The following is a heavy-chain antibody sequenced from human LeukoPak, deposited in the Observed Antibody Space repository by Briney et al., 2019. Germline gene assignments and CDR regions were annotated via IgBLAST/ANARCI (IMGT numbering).Heavy chain of an antibody. J-gene: IGHJ5*02. V-gene: IGHV4-39*07. CDR1: GGSISSYSYY. D-gene: IGHD6-13*01. CDR2: INHSGST. Sequence: SETLSLTCTVSGGSISSYSYYWGWIRQPPGKGLEWIGEINHSGSTNYNPSLKSRVTISVDTSKNQFSLKLSSVTAADTAVYYCARAQQLGWFDPWGQGTLVTVSS. CDR3: ARAQQLGWFDP.